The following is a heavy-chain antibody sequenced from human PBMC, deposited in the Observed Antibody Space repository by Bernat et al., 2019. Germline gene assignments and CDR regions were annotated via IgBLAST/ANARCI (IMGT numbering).Heavy chain of an antibody. Sequence: EVQLVESGGGLVKPGGSLRLSCAASGFTFSSTWMNWVRQAPGKGLEWVGRIKSGAETTDYAAPVKGRFTISRDESTNTLYLRMNSLKTEDTAVYYCTTNSCWYNFDYWGQGTLVTVSS. D-gene: IGHD6-19*01. V-gene: IGHV3-15*07. J-gene: IGHJ4*02. CDR2: IKSGAETT. CDR1: GFTFSSTW. CDR3: TTNSCWYNFDY.